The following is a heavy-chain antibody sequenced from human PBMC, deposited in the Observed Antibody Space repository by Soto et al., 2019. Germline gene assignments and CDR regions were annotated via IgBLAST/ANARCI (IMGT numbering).Heavy chain of an antibody. D-gene: IGHD6-13*01. CDR1: GFTFSSYS. V-gene: IGHV3-30-3*01. J-gene: IGHJ4*02. CDR3: ARTFSSTWLVARY. CDR2: ISYDGSNQ. Sequence: QLRLVQSGGGVVQPGRSLRLSCTTSGFTFSSYSLHWVRQAPGKGLEWVALISYDGSNQYHADSVKGRFTVSRDDSKSTLFLQMTSLTAEDTAVYYCARTFSSTWLVARYWGQGTLVTVSS.